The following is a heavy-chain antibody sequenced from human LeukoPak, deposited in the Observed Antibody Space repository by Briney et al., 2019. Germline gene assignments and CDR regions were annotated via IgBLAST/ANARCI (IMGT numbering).Heavy chain of an antibody. CDR1: GGPISSYY. D-gene: IGHD3-10*01. J-gene: IGHJ5*02. V-gene: IGHV4-59*01. CDR3: ARGGYYGSGNDFRFDP. CDR2: IYYSGST. Sequence: SETLSLTCTVSGGPISSYYWSWIRQPPGKGLQWIGYIYYSGSTDYNPSLKSRVTISVDTSKNQFSLKLKSVTAADTAVYYCARGGYYGSGNDFRFDPWGQGTLVTVSS.